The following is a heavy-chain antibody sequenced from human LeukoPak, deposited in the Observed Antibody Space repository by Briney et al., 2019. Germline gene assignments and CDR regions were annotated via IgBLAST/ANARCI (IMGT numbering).Heavy chain of an antibody. J-gene: IGHJ6*02. V-gene: IGHV1-69*13. CDR3: ARGINYGDYVNYYYGMDV. CDR1: GGTFSSYA. Sequence: ASVKVSCKASGGTFSSYAISWVRQAPGQGLEWMGGIIPIFGTANYAQKFQGRVTITADESTSTAYMELSSPRSEDTAVYYCARGINYGDYVNYYYGMDVWGQGTTVTVSS. D-gene: IGHD4-17*01. CDR2: IIPIFGTA.